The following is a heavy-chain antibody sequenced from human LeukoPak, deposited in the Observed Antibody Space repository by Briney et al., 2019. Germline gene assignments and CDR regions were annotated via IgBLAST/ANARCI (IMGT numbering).Heavy chain of an antibody. J-gene: IGHJ6*03. CDR3: ARAGYCSGGSCYPYYYYHYMDV. Sequence: ASVKVSCKASGYTFTSYAISWVRQAPGQRLEWMGWISGHNDDTNYAQRLQGRVTMTTDTSTSTAYMELRSLRSDDTAVYYCARAGYCSGGSCYPYYYYHYMDVWGKGTTVTVSS. D-gene: IGHD2-15*01. CDR1: GYTFTSYA. V-gene: IGHV1-18*01. CDR2: ISGHNDDT.